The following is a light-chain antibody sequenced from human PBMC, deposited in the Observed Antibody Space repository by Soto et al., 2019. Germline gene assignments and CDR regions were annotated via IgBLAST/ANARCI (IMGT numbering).Light chain of an antibody. CDR1: SSNIGAGYD. Sequence: QPVLTQPPSVSGAPGQSITISCTGSSSNIGAGYDVHWYQQLPGTAPKLLMYGNINRPSGVPDRFSGSKSDTSASLAVTGLQAEDEADYYCQSYDSVLNNWLFGGGTKLTVL. V-gene: IGLV1-40*01. CDR2: GNI. J-gene: IGLJ3*02. CDR3: QSYDSVLNNWL.